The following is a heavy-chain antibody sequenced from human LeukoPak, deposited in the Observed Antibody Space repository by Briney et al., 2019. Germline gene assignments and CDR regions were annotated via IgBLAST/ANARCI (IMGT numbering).Heavy chain of an antibody. CDR2: ISSSSSTI. CDR3: ARSGYSGNYAGFDY. D-gene: IGHD1-26*01. Sequence: GGSLRLSCAASGFTFSSYSMNWVRQAPGKGLEWISYISSSSSTIYYADSVKGRFTISRDNAKNSLYLQMNSLRAEDTAVYYCARSGYSGNYAGFDYWGQGTLVTVSS. CDR1: GFTFSSYS. V-gene: IGHV3-48*01. J-gene: IGHJ4*02.